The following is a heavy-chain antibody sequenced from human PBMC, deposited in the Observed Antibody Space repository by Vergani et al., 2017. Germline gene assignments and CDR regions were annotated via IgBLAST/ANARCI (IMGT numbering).Heavy chain of an antibody. CDR2: IIPILVIA. CDR1: GGTFSSYA. D-gene: IGHD4-11*01. J-gene: IGHJ6*02. CDR3: ARRVTVTPYYYYGMDV. Sequence: QVQLVQSGAEVKKPGSSVKVSCKASGGTFSSYAISWVRQAPGQGLEWMGRIIPILVIANYAQKFQGRVTITADKSTSTAYMELSSLGSEATAVYYCARRVTVTPYYYYGMDVWGQGTTVTVSS. V-gene: IGHV1-69*04.